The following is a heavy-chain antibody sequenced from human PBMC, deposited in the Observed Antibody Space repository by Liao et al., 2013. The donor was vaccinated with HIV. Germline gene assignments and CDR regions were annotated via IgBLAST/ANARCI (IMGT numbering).Heavy chain of an antibody. CDR2: IYYSGTT. V-gene: IGHV4-30-4*08. CDR3: ARVATDWNDSDDYDRFDF. CDR1: GDSLSSDDYY. D-gene: IGHD1-1*01. Sequence: QVQLQESGPGLVKPSQTLSLTCTVSGDSLSSDDYYWSWIRQSPGKGLEWIGYIYYSGTTYYNPSLRSRVSISIDTSNNRFSLKLTAATAADTAMYFCARVATDWNDSDDYDRFDFWGRGKSRSPSPQ. J-gene: IGHJ4*03.